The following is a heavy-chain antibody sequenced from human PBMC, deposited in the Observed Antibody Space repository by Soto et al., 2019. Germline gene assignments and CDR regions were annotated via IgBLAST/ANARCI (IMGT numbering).Heavy chain of an antibody. CDR3: AHQKHRLPEFYYYGMDV. CDR1: VFSLSTSGVG. Sequence: SGPTLVNPTQTLTLTCTFSVFSLSTSGVGVGWIRQPPGKALEWLALIYWNDDKRYSPSLKSRLTITKDTSKNQVVLTMTNMDPVDTATCYCAHQKHRLPEFYYYGMDVWGQGATVTVSS. V-gene: IGHV2-5*01. CDR2: IYWNDDK. J-gene: IGHJ6*02. D-gene: IGHD5-12*01.